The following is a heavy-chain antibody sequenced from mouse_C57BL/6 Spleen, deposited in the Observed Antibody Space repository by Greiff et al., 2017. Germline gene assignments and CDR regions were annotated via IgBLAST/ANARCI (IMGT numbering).Heavy chain of an antibody. Sequence: EVKLVGSGGGLVKPGGSLKLPCAALAFTFSDYGLPWFRQAPEKGLDWVAYISSGISTISSAVTVKGRFTSSRDNAKNTLFLQMTSLRSVDTAMYYWARLGVYDDYYGAMDYWGQGTSVTVSS. CDR2: ISSGISTI. CDR1: AFTFSDYG. CDR3: ARLGVYDDYYGAMDY. D-gene: IGHD2-3*01. V-gene: IGHV5-17*01. J-gene: IGHJ4*01.